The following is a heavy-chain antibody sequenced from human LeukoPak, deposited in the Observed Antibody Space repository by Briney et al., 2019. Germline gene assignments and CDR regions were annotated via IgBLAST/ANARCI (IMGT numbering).Heavy chain of an antibody. CDR3: AKGPQRWLQYGPFDY. J-gene: IGHJ4*02. CDR1: GFTFDDYA. CDR2: ISWNSGSI. V-gene: IGHV3-9*03. D-gene: IGHD5-24*01. Sequence: GGSLRLSCAASGFTFDDYAMHWVRQAPGKGLEWVSGISWNSGSIGYADSVKGRFTISRDNAKKSLYLQMNSLRAEDMALYYCAKGPQRWLQYGPFDYWGQGTLVTVSS.